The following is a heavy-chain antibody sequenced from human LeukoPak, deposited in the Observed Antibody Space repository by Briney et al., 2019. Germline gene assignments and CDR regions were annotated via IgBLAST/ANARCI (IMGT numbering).Heavy chain of an antibody. CDR2: IIPIFGTA. Sequence: SVKDSCKASGGTFSSYAISWVRQAPGQGLEWMGGIIPIFGTANYAQKFQGRVTITADKSTSTAYMELSSLRSEDTAVYYCARGEMATITGWFDPWGQGTLVTVSS. D-gene: IGHD5-24*01. CDR3: ARGEMATITGWFDP. CDR1: GGTFSSYA. V-gene: IGHV1-69*06. J-gene: IGHJ5*02.